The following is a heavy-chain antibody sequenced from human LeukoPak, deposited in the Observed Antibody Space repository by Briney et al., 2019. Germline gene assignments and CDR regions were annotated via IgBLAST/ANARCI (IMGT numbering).Heavy chain of an antibody. D-gene: IGHD6-19*01. J-gene: IGHJ4*02. V-gene: IGHV1-18*01. Sequence: ASVKVSCKASGYTFTSYGISWVRQAPGQGLEWMGWISAYNGNTNYAQKLRGRVTMTTDTSTSTAYMELRSLRSDDTAVYYCARDRIAVAGPGVSDYWGQGTLVTVSS. CDR2: ISAYNGNT. CDR1: GYTFTSYG. CDR3: ARDRIAVAGPGVSDY.